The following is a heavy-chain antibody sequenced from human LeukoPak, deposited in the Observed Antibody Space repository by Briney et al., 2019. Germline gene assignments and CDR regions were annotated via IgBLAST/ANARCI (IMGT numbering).Heavy chain of an antibody. J-gene: IGHJ4*02. CDR1: GFTFSSYG. CDR3: AHFARGYSYGHPDY. Sequence: GGSLRLSCAASGFTFSSYGMHWVRQAPGKGLEWVAVIWYDGSNKYYADSVKGRFTISRDNSKNTLYLQMNSLRAEDTAVYYCAHFARGYSYGHPDYWGQGTLVTVSS. CDR2: IWYDGSNK. D-gene: IGHD5-18*01. V-gene: IGHV3-33*01.